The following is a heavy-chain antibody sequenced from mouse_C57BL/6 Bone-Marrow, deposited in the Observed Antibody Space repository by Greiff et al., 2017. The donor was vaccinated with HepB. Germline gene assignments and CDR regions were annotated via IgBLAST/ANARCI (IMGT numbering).Heavy chain of an antibody. D-gene: IGHD3-3*01. CDR2: IDPENGDT. Sequence: EVQLQQSGAELVRPGASVKLSCTVSGFNIKDDYMHWVKQRPEQGLEWIGWIDPENGDTEYASKFQGKATITADTSSNTAYLQLSSLTSEDTAVYYCTTGWAWFAYWGQGTLVTVSA. CDR3: TTGWAWFAY. V-gene: IGHV14-4*01. J-gene: IGHJ3*01. CDR1: GFNIKDDY.